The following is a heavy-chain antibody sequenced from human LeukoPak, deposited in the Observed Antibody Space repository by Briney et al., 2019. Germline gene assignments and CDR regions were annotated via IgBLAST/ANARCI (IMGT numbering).Heavy chain of an antibody. D-gene: IGHD3-10*01. CDR3: ARQRITMVRGVIKYYYGMDV. CDR1: GGSISGSGYY. J-gene: IGHJ6*02. CDR2: VFYSGST. V-gene: IGHV4-39*01. Sequence: SETLSLTCTVSGGSISGSGYYWGWIRQPPGKGLEWIGSVFYSGSTSYNPSLKSRVTISGDTSKNQFSLRLSSVTAADTAVYYCARQRITMVRGVIKYYYGMDVWGQGTTVTVSS.